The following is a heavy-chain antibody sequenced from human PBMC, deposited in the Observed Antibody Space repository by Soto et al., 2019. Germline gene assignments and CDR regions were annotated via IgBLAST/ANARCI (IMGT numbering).Heavy chain of an antibody. Sequence: QVQLVQSAAEVKKPGASVKVSCKASGYNFNSYGITWVRQAPGQGLEWMGWISVYNGKTTDAQKFQGRVTMTADTSTNTTYMELRSLRSDDTAVYFCARSFSTRFDPWGQGTLVTVSS. J-gene: IGHJ5*02. CDR1: GYNFNSYG. D-gene: IGHD3-3*02. V-gene: IGHV1-18*01. CDR3: ARSFSTRFDP. CDR2: ISVYNGKT.